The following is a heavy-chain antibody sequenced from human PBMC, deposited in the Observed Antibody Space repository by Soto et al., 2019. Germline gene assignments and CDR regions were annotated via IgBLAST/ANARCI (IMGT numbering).Heavy chain of an antibody. Sequence: LSLTCAVYGGSFSGYYWSWIRQPPGKGLEWVSSISSSSSYIYYADSVKGRFTISRDNAKNSLYLQMNSLRAEDTAVYYCARDPALYSSRPFDYWGQGTLVTVSS. CDR3: ARDPALYSSRPFDY. CDR2: ISSSSSYI. V-gene: IGHV3-11*06. J-gene: IGHJ4*02. CDR1: GGSFSGYY. D-gene: IGHD6-13*01.